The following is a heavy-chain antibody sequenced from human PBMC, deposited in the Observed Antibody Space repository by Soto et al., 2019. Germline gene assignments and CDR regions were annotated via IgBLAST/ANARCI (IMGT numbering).Heavy chain of an antibody. V-gene: IGHV4-34*01. CDR1: GGSFSGYY. CDR2: IYSSGST. CDR3: ARRQNFFDY. Sequence: SETLSLTCAVYGGSFSGYYWSWIRQPPGKGLEWIGYIYSSGSTYYNPSLKSRSTISVDTSKNQLSLKLSSVTAADTAVYYCARRQNFFDYWGQGTLVTVSS. J-gene: IGHJ4*02.